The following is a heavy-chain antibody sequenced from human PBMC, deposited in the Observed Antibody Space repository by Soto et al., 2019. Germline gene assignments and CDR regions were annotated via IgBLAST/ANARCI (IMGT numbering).Heavy chain of an antibody. CDR1: VGSFRGYY. J-gene: IGHJ5*02. CDR3: ARDFMYYDFWSGYGFDP. D-gene: IGHD3-3*01. Sequence: PSETLSLTCAVHVGSFRGYYWSWIRQPPGKWLEWIGEINHSGSTNYTPSLKSRVTISVDTSKHQFSLKLCSVTAADTAVYYCARDFMYYDFWSGYGFDPWGQGTLVTVSS. CDR2: INHSGST. V-gene: IGHV4-34*01.